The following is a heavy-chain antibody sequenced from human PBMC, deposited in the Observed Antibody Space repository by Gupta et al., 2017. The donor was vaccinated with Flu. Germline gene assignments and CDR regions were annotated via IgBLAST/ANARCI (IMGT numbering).Heavy chain of an antibody. Sequence: QEQVVESGGGVVEPWRSLRLSCAASGFSFSNYGFQWVSQAPGRGREWVAVISYDGSNKYYTDSVKGRFTISRDNSKNTLYLQMNSLRTEDTAVYHCAKDWKWNYNNYGMNVWGQGTTVTVSS. J-gene: IGHJ6*02. CDR3: AKDWKWNYNNYGMNV. D-gene: IGHD5-24*01. CDR2: ISYDGSNK. CDR1: GFSFSNYG. V-gene: IGHV3-30*18.